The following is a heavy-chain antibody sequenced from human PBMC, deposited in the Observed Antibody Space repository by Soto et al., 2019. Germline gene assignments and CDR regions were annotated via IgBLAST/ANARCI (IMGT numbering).Heavy chain of an antibody. D-gene: IGHD2-21*02. CDR3: ARGHIVVVTAMGYNWFDP. CDR1: GGSINSGGYY. CDR2: IYYSGST. J-gene: IGHJ5*02. Sequence: QVQLQESGPGLVKPSQTLYLTCTVSGGSINSGGYYWSWIRQHPGKGLEWIGYIYYSGSTYYNPSLKSRVTISVDTSKNQFSLKLSSVTAADTAVYYCARGHIVVVTAMGYNWFDPWGQGTLVTVSS. V-gene: IGHV4-31*03.